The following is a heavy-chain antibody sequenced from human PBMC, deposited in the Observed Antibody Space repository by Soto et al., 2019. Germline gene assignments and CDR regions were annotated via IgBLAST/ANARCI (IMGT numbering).Heavy chain of an antibody. CDR1: GGSFSGYY. D-gene: IGHD3-3*01. CDR3: ARWTTYDALSGYSKNWFDP. J-gene: IGHJ5*02. CDR2: INHSGST. V-gene: IGHV4-34*01. Sequence: LSLTCAVYGGSFSGYYWSWIRQPPGKGLEWIGEINHSGSTNYNPSLKSRVTISVDTSKNQFSLKLSSVTAADTAVYYCARWTTYDALSGYSKNWFDPWGQGTLVTVSS.